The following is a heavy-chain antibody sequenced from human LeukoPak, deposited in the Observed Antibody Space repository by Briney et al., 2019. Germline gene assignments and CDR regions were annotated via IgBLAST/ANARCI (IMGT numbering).Heavy chain of an antibody. CDR1: GFTFSSYA. J-gene: IGHJ4*02. Sequence: PGRSLRLSCAASGFTFSSYAMHWVRQAPGKGLEWVAIISYDGSDTHYTDSVKGRFTISRDNSKNTLYLQMNSLRAEDTAVYYCASARVVEILATPTALDYWGQGTLVTVSS. D-gene: IGHD2-15*01. CDR2: ISYDGSDT. V-gene: IGHV3-30-3*01. CDR3: ASARVVEILATPTALDY.